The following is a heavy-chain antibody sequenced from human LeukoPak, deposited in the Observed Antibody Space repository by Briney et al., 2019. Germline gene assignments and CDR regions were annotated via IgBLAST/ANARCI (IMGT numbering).Heavy chain of an antibody. CDR1: GFTFRSYA. V-gene: IGHV3-23*01. CDR3: AKDIGWFDP. CDR2: ISGTGDSP. Sequence: GGSLRLSCAASGFTFRSYAMNWVRQAPGKGLEWVSAISGTGDSPHYAHSVKGRFTISRDNSKNTLYLQMNSLRAEDTAFYYCAKDIGWFDPWGQGTLVTVSS. J-gene: IGHJ5*02.